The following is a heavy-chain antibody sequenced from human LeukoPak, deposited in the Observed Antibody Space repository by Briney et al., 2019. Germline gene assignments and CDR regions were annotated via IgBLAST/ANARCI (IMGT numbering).Heavy chain of an antibody. J-gene: IGHJ4*02. CDR1: GYTFTGYY. V-gene: IGHV1-2*02. D-gene: IGHD3-22*01. Sequence: GASVKVSCKASGYTFTGYYMHWVRQAPGQGLEWMGWINPNSGGTNYAQKFQGRVTMTRDTSISTAYMELSRLRSDDTAVYYCARDRHYYDSSGSVDYWGQGTLVTVSS. CDR3: ARDRHYYDSSGSVDY. CDR2: INPNSGGT.